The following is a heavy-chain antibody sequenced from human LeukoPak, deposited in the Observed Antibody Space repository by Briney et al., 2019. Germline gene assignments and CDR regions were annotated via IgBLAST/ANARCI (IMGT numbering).Heavy chain of an antibody. CDR3: ARDRVFGSGLPAYYYGMDV. D-gene: IGHD6-19*01. CDR2: INAGSGNT. J-gene: IGHJ6*02. Sequence: ASVKVSCKASGYTFSSYAMHWVRQAPGQSLEWMGWINAGSGNTKYSQKFQGRVTIRRDTSASTAYMELSSLRSEDTAVYYCARDRVFGSGLPAYYYGMDVWGQGTTVTVSS. CDR1: GYTFSSYA. V-gene: IGHV1-3*01.